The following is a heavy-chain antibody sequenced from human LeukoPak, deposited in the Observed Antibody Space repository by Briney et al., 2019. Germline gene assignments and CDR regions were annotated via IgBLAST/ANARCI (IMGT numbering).Heavy chain of an antibody. CDR2: ISGSGGST. J-gene: IGHJ4*02. V-gene: IGHV3-23*01. D-gene: IGHD1-26*01. CDR1: GFTFSSYA. Sequence: GGSLRLSCAASGFTFSSYAMSWVRQAPGKGLEWVSAISGSGGSTYYADSVKGRFTISRDNSKNTLYLQMSSLRAEDTAVYYYAKPRSGSYDFDYWGQGTLVTVSS. CDR3: AKPRSGSYDFDY.